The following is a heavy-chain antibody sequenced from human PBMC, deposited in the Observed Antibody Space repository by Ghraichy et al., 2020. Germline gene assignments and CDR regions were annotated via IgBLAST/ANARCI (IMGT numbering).Heavy chain of an antibody. CDR1: GGSISSGGYY. V-gene: IGHV4-31*03. D-gene: IGHD6-6*01. J-gene: IGHJ4*02. CDR2: IYYSGST. CDR3: ARHVPEYSNYFDY. Sequence: SETLSLTCTVSGGSISSGGYYWSWIRQLPGKGLEWIGYIYYSGSTYYNPSLNSRLTISVDLSSNQFSLKLTSVTAADTAVYYCARHVPEYSNYFDYWGQGTLVTVSS.